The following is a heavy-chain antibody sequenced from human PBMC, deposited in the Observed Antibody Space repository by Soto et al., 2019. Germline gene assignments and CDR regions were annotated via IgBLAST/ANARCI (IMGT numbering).Heavy chain of an antibody. D-gene: IGHD2-2*01. Sequence: PGGSLRLSCAASGFTFSSYAMRWVRQAPGKGLEWVAVISYDGSNKYYADSVKGRFTISRDNSKNTLYLQMNSLRAEDTAVYYCARGENIVVVPAGQTYGMDVWGQGTTVTVSS. CDR3: ARGENIVVVPAGQTYGMDV. CDR1: GFTFSSYA. CDR2: ISYDGSNK. J-gene: IGHJ6*02. V-gene: IGHV3-30-3*01.